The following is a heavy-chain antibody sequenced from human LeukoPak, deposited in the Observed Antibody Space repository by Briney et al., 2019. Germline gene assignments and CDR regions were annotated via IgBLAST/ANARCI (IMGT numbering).Heavy chain of an antibody. Sequence: RGSLRLSCVASRFTLSSNYMSGVRQAPGKGLEWGSIIFSDGSTYYADSVKGRFIISRDNSKNTVYLQMNSLRAEDTAVYSCARDYKSAGAFDMWGQGTMVTVSS. CDR2: IFSDGST. V-gene: IGHV3-53*01. D-gene: IGHD3-10*01. J-gene: IGHJ3*02. CDR3: ARDYKSAGAFDM. CDR1: RFTLSSNY.